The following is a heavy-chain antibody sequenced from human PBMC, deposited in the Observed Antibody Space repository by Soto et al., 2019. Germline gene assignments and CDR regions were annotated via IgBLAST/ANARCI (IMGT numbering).Heavy chain of an antibody. CDR1: GFTFSTYA. CDR2: ISYDGYNA. V-gene: IGHV3-30*14. J-gene: IGHJ4*02. CDR3: SRDGGFSYGFAYEVDY. D-gene: IGHD5-18*01. Sequence: QVQLVESGGGVVQPGRSLRLSCAASGFTFSTYAMHWVRQAPSRGLEWVAVISYDGYNAYYGDSVKGRFTISRDTSKNTLYLQMTSLRPEATDVYYCSRDGGFSYGFAYEVDYRVQGTLVPVAS.